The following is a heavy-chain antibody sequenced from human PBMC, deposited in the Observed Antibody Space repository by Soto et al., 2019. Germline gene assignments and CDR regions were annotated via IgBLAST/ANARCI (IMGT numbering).Heavy chain of an antibody. Sequence: SVKVSCKASGGTFSSYAISWVRQAPGQGLEWMGGIIPIFGTANYAQKFQGRVTITADESTSTAYMELSSLRSEDTAVYYSASASEAAAGPYYYYYYGMDVWGQGTTVTVS. CDR3: ASASEAAAGPYYYYYYGMDV. J-gene: IGHJ6*02. CDR2: IIPIFGTA. D-gene: IGHD6-13*01. CDR1: GGTFSSYA. V-gene: IGHV1-69*13.